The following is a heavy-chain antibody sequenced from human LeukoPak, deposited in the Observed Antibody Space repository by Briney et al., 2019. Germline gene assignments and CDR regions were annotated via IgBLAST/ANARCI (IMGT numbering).Heavy chain of an antibody. CDR1: GFTFSSYS. Sequence: GGSLRLACAASGFTFSSYSMNWVRQAPGKGLEWVSSISSSSSYIYYADSVKGRFTISRDNAKNSLYLQMNSLRAEDTAVYYCARARGGSFDAFDIWGQGTMVTVSS. J-gene: IGHJ3*02. CDR2: ISSSSSYI. D-gene: IGHD1-26*01. CDR3: ARARGGSFDAFDI. V-gene: IGHV3-21*01.